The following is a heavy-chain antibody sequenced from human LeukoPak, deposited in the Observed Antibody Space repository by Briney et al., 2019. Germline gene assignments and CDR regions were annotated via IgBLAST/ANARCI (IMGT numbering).Heavy chain of an antibody. CDR1: GGSISSSSYY. CDR2: IYYSGST. CDR3: ARRNVWGSYHDY. Sequence: PSETLSLTCTVSGGSISSSSYYWGWIRQPPGKGLEWIGSIYYSGSTYYNPSLKSRVTISVDTSKNQFSLKLSSVTAADTAMYYCARRNVWGSYHDYWGQGTLVTVSS. J-gene: IGHJ4*02. D-gene: IGHD3-16*02. V-gene: IGHV4-39*07.